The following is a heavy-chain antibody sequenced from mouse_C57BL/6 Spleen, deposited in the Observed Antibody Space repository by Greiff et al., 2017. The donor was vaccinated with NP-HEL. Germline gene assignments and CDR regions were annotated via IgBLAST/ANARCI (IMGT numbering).Heavy chain of an antibody. CDR1: GYTFTSYW. Sequence: VQLQQSGTVLARPGASVKMSCKTSGYTFTSYWMHWVKQRPGQGLEWIGAIYPGNSDTRYNQKFKGKAKLTAVTSASTAYMELSSLTNEDSAVYYCTRVYDYDGGRFAYWGQGTLVTVSA. J-gene: IGHJ3*01. CDR2: IYPGNSDT. V-gene: IGHV1-5*01. D-gene: IGHD2-4*01. CDR3: TRVYDYDGGRFAY.